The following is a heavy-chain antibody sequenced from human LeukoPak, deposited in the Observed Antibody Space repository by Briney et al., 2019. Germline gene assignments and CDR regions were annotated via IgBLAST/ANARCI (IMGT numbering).Heavy chain of an antibody. D-gene: IGHD3-10*01. CDR2: IDPNSGGT. Sequence: ASVKVSCKASGYTFTGYYMHWVRQAPGQGLEWMGWIDPNSGGTNYAQKFQGRVTMTRDTSISTAYMELSRLRSDDTAVYYCARDRSGSYYTDYYYYYMDVWGKGTTVTISS. CDR3: ARDRSGSYYTDYYYYYMDV. V-gene: IGHV1-2*02. CDR1: GYTFTGYY. J-gene: IGHJ6*03.